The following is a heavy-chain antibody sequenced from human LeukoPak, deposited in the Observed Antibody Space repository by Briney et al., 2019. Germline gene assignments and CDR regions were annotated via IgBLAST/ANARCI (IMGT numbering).Heavy chain of an antibody. CDR1: GFTFSSYS. Sequence: GGSLRLSCAASGFTFSSYSMNWVRQSPGKGLESVSSISSSSSYIYYADSVKGRFTISRDNAKNSLYLQINSLRAEDTAVYYCARGGYSSSWSDDWYFDLWGRGNLVTVSS. V-gene: IGHV3-21*01. CDR3: ARGGYSSSWSDDWYFDL. J-gene: IGHJ2*01. CDR2: ISSSSSYI. D-gene: IGHD6-6*01.